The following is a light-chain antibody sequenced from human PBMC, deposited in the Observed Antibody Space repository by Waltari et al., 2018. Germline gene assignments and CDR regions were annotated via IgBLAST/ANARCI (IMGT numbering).Light chain of an antibody. Sequence: SFELIQPPSVAVSPGQTANITCSGDKLGDIYTYWYQQKPGQSPVAIMYQDTRRPSGIPERFSGSNSGNTSTLTISETQPVDEADYCCQTWDTITAIFGGGTRLTVL. V-gene: IGLV3-1*01. J-gene: IGLJ2*01. CDR2: QDT. CDR1: KLGDIY. CDR3: QTWDTITAI.